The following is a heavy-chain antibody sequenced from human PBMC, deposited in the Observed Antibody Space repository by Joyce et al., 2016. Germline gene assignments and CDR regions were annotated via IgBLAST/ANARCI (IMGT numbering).Heavy chain of an antibody. CDR2: ISATSYYI. CDR1: GSTFSSSS. Sequence: QLVESGGGVVKAGGSLRLSCEASGSTFSSSSMGWFRQAPGKGLELVAAISATSYYIFHAETVRGRFTVSRDNAKKTLYLQMNSLRAEDSAVFYCARGGISYYYAMDVWGQGTTVTVSS. CDR3: ARGGISYYYAMDV. D-gene: IGHD3-16*01. V-gene: IGHV3-21*01. J-gene: IGHJ6*02.